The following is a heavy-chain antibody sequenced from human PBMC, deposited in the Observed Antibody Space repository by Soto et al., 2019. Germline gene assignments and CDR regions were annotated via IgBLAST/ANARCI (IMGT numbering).Heavy chain of an antibody. J-gene: IGHJ3*02. CDR3: AREGRWQQLKVSYAFDI. V-gene: IGHV3-66*01. Sequence: GGSLRLSCAASGFTVSSNYMSWVRQAPGKGLEWVSVIYSGGSTYYADSVKGRFTISRDNSKNTLYLQMNSLRAEDTAVYYCAREGRWQQLKVSYAFDIWGHGTMVTVSS. CDR1: GFTVSSNY. CDR2: IYSGGST. D-gene: IGHD6-13*01.